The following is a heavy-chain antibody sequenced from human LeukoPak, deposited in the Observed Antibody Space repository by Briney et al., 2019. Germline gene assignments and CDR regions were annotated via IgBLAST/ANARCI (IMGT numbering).Heavy chain of an antibody. CDR1: GFTFSSYD. D-gene: IGHD6-13*01. CDR2: IGTAGEI. V-gene: IGHV3-13*01. Sequence: QPGGSLRLSCAASGFTFSSYDIHWVRQATGKGLEWVSGIGTAGEIYYPGSVKGRFTISRENAKNSLYLQMNSLRAWDTAVYYCARAAYSSTWYPRYFDLWGRGTLVTVSS. CDR3: ARAAYSSTWYPRYFDL. J-gene: IGHJ2*01.